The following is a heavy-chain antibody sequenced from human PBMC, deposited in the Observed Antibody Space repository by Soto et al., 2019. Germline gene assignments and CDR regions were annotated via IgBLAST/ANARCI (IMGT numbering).Heavy chain of an antibody. Sequence: PSETLSLTCTVSGGSISSGGYYWSWIRLHPGKGLEWIGYIYYSGSTYYNPSLKSRVTISVDTSKNQFSLKLSSVTAADTAVYYCARAGYDILTGYNWFDPWGQGTLVTVSS. CDR1: GGSISSGGYY. CDR2: IYYSGST. D-gene: IGHD3-9*01. V-gene: IGHV4-31*03. CDR3: ARAGYDILTGYNWFDP. J-gene: IGHJ5*02.